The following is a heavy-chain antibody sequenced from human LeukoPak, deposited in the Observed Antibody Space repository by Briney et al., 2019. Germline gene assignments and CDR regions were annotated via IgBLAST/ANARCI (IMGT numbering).Heavy chain of an antibody. CDR3: AREPAAIGSASAPTFD. Sequence: SQTLSLTCTVSGGSISSGSYYWNWIRQPAGKGLEWIGRVYTSGSTKYSPSLKSRVTISVDTSKNQFSLKLSSVTAADTAVYYCAREPAAIGSASAPTFD. CDR2: VYTSGST. J-gene: IGHJ2*01. CDR1: GGSISSGSYY. D-gene: IGHD2-2*02. V-gene: IGHV4-61*02.